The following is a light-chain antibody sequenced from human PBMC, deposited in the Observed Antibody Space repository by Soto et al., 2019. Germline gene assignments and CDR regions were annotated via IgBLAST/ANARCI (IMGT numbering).Light chain of an antibody. CDR3: QQANSFPIT. CDR2: ATS. J-gene: IGKJ5*01. CDR1: QGISRW. V-gene: IGKV1-12*01. Sequence: DIQMTQSPSSVSASVGDRVTITCRASQGISRWLAWYQQKPGKAPKFLIYATSSFQSVVPSRFSGSGSVTDFTLTISSLQPEDFATYYCQQANSFPITFGQGTRLEMK.